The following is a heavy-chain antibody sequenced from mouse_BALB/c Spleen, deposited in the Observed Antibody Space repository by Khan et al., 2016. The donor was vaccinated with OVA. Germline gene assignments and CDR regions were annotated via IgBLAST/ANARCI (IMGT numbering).Heavy chain of an antibody. J-gene: IGHJ3*01. Sequence: EVQLQESGPSLVKPSQTLSLTCSVTGDSITSGYWNWIRKFPGNKLEYMGYIIYTGSTYYNPSLKSRISITRHPYKNQSYLQLNSVTDEDTATYYCARSTYRYAFVYWGQGTLVTVSA. CDR1: GDSITSGY. V-gene: IGHV3-8*02. D-gene: IGHD2-14*01. CDR3: ARSTYRYAFVY. CDR2: IIYTGST.